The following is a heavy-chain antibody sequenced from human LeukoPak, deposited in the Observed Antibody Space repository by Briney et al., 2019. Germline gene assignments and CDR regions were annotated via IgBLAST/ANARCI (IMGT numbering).Heavy chain of an antibody. CDR2: IYPGDSDT. D-gene: IGHD2-2*01. CDR3: ARQSRYCSSTSCYPDY. CDR1: GYSFTSYW. J-gene: IGHJ4*02. V-gene: IGHV5-51*01. Sequence: GESLKISCKGSGYSFTSYWIGWVRQMPGKGLGWMGIIYPGDSDTRYSPSFQGQVTISADKSISTAYLQWSSLKASDTAMYYCARQSRYCSSTSCYPDYWGQGTLVTVSS.